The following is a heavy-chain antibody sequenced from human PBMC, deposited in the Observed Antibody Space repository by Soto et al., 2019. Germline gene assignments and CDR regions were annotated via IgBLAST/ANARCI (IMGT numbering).Heavy chain of an antibody. D-gene: IGHD4-4*01. J-gene: IGHJ6*02. Sequence: SVKVSFKASGGTFSSYAISWVRQAPGQGLEWMGGIIPIFGTANYAQKSQGRVTITADKSTSTAYMELSSLRSEDTAVYYCASVAPDYSNPTSYGMDVWGQGTTVTVSS. V-gene: IGHV1-69*06. CDR1: GGTFSSYA. CDR2: IIPIFGTA. CDR3: ASVAPDYSNPTSYGMDV.